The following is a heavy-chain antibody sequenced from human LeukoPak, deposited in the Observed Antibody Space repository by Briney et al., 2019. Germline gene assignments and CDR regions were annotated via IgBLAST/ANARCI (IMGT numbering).Heavy chain of an antibody. CDR1: GYTFTGYY. D-gene: IGHD6-19*01. V-gene: IGHV1-2*02. Sequence: GASVKVSCKASGYTFTGYYMHWVRQAPGQGLEWMGWINPNSGGTNYAQKFQGRVTMTRDTSISTAYMELSRLRSDDTAVYYCARDYLAVAGSVDYWGQGTLVTVSS. CDR3: ARDYLAVAGSVDY. CDR2: INPNSGGT. J-gene: IGHJ4*02.